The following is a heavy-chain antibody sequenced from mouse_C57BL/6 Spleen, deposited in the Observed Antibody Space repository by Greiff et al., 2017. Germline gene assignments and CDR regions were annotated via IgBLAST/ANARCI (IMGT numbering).Heavy chain of an antibody. D-gene: IGHD1-1*01. CDR3: ARYHYGSSLDY. J-gene: IGHJ2*01. CDR2: IRNKANGYTT. CDR1: GFTFTDYY. V-gene: IGHV7-3*01. Sequence: DVHLVESGGGLVQPGGSLSLSCAASGFTFTDYYMSWVRQPPGKALEWLGFIRNKANGYTTEYSASVKGRFTISRDNSQSILYLQMNALRAEDSATYYCARYHYGSSLDYWGQGTTLTVSS.